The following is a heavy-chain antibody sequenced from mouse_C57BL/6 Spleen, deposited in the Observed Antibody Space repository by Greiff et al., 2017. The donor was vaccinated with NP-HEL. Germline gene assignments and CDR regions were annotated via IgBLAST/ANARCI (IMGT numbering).Heavy chain of an antibody. V-gene: IGHV5-12*01. CDR2: ISNGGGST. CDR1: GFTFSDYY. CDR3: ARWDYYGSSDGFAY. D-gene: IGHD1-1*01. Sequence: TLVESGGGLVQPGGSLKLSCAASGFTFSDYYMYWVRQTPEKRLEWVAYISNGGGSTYYPDTVKGRFTISRDNAKNTLYLQMSRLKSEDTSMYYCARWDYYGSSDGFAYLCQGTLVTVSA. J-gene: IGHJ3*01.